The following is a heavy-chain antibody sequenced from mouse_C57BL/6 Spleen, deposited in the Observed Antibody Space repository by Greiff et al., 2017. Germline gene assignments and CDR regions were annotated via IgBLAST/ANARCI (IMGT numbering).Heavy chain of an antibody. D-gene: IGHD1-1*01. V-gene: IGHV1-54*01. Sequence: QVQLQQSGAELVRPGTSVKVSCKASGYAFTNYLIEWVKQRPGQGLEWIGVLNPGSGGTNYNEKFKGKATLTADKSSSTAYMQLSSLTSEDSAVYYCARVDYGSSCGWYFDVWGTGTTVTVSS. J-gene: IGHJ1*03. CDR2: LNPGSGGT. CDR1: GYAFTNYL. CDR3: ARVDYGSSCGWYFDV.